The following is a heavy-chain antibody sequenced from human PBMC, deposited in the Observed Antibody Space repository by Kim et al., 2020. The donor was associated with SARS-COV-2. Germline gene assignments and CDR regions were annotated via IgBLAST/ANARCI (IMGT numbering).Heavy chain of an antibody. V-gene: IGHV3-15*01. Sequence: GGSLRLSCAASGFTFSNARMSWVRQAPGKGLEWVGRIKRKTDGGTTDYAAPVKGRFTISRDDSKNTLYLQMNSLKTEDTAVYFCTTAETAWGQGTLVTVSS. CDR1: GFTFSNAR. CDR2: IKRKTDGGTT. J-gene: IGHJ5*02. CDR3: TTAETA.